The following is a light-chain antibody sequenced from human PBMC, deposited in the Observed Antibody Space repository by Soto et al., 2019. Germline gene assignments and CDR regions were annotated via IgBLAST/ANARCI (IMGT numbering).Light chain of an antibody. V-gene: IGKV3-11*01. J-gene: IGKJ1*01. Sequence: EIVLTQSPATLSLSPGERATLSCRASQSFDNYLAWYQQKTGQAPRLLIYDASSRATGIPARFSGSGSGTDFTLTISSLEPEDFAVYYCQQRSNWLWTFGQGTKVEIK. CDR1: QSFDNY. CDR2: DAS. CDR3: QQRSNWLWT.